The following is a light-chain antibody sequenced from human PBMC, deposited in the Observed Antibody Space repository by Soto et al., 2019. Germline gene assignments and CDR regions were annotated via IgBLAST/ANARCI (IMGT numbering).Light chain of an antibody. J-gene: IGKJ1*01. V-gene: IGKV1-39*01. Sequence: DIQMTQSPSSLSASVGDTVTITCRASETINKYLSWYQHKPGKAPNLLVYVTSILQSGVPSRFSGSGSGTNFTLTINTLQPEDFATYYCQQRLTSPWTFGQGTKVDI. CDR3: QQRLTSPWT. CDR2: VTS. CDR1: ETINKY.